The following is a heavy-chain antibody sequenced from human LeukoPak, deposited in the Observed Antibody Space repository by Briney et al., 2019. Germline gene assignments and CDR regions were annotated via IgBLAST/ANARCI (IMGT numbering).Heavy chain of an antibody. V-gene: IGHV3-11*06. CDR3: ASMTTVTKYFQH. CDR1: GFTFSDYY. J-gene: IGHJ1*01. D-gene: IGHD4-17*01. CDR2: ISSSSSYT. Sequence: PGGSLRLSCAASGFTFSDYYMSWIRQAPGKGLEWVSYISSSSSYTNYADSVKGRFTISRDNAKNSLYLQMNSLRAEVTAVYYCASMTTVTKYFQHWGQGTLVTVSS.